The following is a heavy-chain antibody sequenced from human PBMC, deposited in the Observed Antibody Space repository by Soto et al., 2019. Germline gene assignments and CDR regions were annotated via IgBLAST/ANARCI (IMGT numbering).Heavy chain of an antibody. CDR1: GFSLDSTGVG. Sequence: KESGPTLVKPTQTLTLTCTFSGFSLDSTGVGVGWIRQPPGKALEWLALSYWDDDKRYSPSLKSRLTITKDTSKNQVVLAMTDRDPGDTATYYCAQRLGGCSRKGGAPLRFDYWGQGILVTVSS. D-gene: IGHD2-2*01. J-gene: IGHJ4*02. V-gene: IGHV2-5*02. CDR2: SYWDDDK. CDR3: AQRLGGCSRKGGAPLRFDY.